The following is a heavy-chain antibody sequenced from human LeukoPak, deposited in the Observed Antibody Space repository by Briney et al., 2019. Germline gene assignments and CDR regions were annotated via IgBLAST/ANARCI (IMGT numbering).Heavy chain of an antibody. J-gene: IGHJ4*02. CDR1: GFTFSSYG. V-gene: IGHV3-30*02. D-gene: IGHD3-3*01. CDR3: AKDEADRLITIFGVVTLGGFDY. CDR2: IRYDGSNK. Sequence: PGGSLRLSCAASGFTFSSYGMHWVRQAPGKGLEGVAFIRYDGSNKYYADSVKGRFTISRDNSKNTLYLQMNSLRAEDTAVYYCAKDEADRLITIFGVVTLGGFDYWGQGTLVTVSS.